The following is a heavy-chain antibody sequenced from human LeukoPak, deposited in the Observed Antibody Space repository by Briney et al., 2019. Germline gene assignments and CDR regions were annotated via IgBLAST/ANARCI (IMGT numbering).Heavy chain of an antibody. Sequence: GGSLRLSCAASGFTFSDHHMDWVRQAPGKGLEWVGRTRNKAKSYTTKYAASVTGRFTISRDDSKDSLYLQMNSLKTEDTAVYYCARGAGPAIYYNSGYYYGMDVWGKGTTVTVSS. J-gene: IGHJ6*04. CDR3: ARGAGPAIYYNSGYYYGMDV. CDR1: GFTFSDHH. D-gene: IGHD3-10*01. V-gene: IGHV3-72*01. CDR2: TRNKAKSYTT.